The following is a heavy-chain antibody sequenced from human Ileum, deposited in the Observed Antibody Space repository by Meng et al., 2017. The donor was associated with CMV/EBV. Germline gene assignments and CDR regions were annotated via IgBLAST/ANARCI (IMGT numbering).Heavy chain of an antibody. CDR3: ARTDGRVYTYGDNNYFDP. D-gene: IGHD2-21*02. CDR2: INHSGST. Sequence: SETLSLTCAVYGGSFSGYYWSWIRQPPGKGLEWIGEINHSGSTNYNPSLKSPVPISVDTSKNQFSLKLSSVTAADTAVYCCARTDGRVYTYGDNNYFDPWGQGTLVTVFS. V-gene: IGHV4-34*01. CDR1: GGSFSGYY. J-gene: IGHJ5*02.